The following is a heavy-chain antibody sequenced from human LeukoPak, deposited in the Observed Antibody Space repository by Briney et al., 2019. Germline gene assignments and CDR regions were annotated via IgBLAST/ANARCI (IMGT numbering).Heavy chain of an antibody. V-gene: IGHV3-30-3*01. CDR3: AREVVPAAMGDY. Sequence: GGSLRLSCAASGFTFSSYAMHWVRQAPGKGLEWVAVISYDGSNKYYADSVKGRFTISRDNSKNTLYLQMNSLRAEDTAVYYCAREVVPAAMGDYWGQGTLVTVSS. D-gene: IGHD2-2*01. CDR2: ISYDGSNK. CDR1: GFTFSSYA. J-gene: IGHJ4*02.